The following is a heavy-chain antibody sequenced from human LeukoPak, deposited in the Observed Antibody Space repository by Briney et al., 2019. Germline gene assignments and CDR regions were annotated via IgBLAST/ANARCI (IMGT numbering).Heavy chain of an antibody. Sequence: ASVKVSCKASGYSFTGHYMHWVRQAPGQGLEWMGWIVPSSGATNYAQKFQGRVTMTRDTSIGTAYMELKGLRSDDTAVYYCARDLEPNWFDPWGQGTLVTVSS. CDR2: IVPSSGAT. CDR3: ARDLEPNWFDP. J-gene: IGHJ5*02. CDR1: GYSFTGHY. V-gene: IGHV1-2*02. D-gene: IGHD1-1*01.